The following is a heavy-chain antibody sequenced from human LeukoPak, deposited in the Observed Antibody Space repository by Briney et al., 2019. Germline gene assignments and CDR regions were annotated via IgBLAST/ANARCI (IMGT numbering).Heavy chain of an antibody. CDR3: SALPTGYQNFDY. Sequence: PGGSLRLSCTASGFTFSSYGMSWVRRAPGKGLEWVSTNSGSGGSTYYADSVQGRFTISRDNSKNTPFLQMHSLRVEDTAVYYCSALPTGYQNFDYWGQGTLVTVSS. D-gene: IGHD3-9*01. CDR2: NSGSGGST. J-gene: IGHJ4*02. CDR1: GFTFSSYG. V-gene: IGHV3-23*01.